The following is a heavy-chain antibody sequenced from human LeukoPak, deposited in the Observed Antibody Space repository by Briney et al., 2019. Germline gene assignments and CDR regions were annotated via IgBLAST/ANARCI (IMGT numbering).Heavy chain of an antibody. D-gene: IGHD3-10*01. CDR3: ARGRRPYGSGSYYSSHCNAFDI. J-gene: IGHJ3*02. CDR1: GGSFSGYY. V-gene: IGHV4-34*01. CDR2: INHSGST. Sequence: PSETLSLTCAVYGGSFSGYYWSWIRQPPGKGLEWIGEINHSGSTNYNPSLKSRVTISVDTSKNQFSLKLSSVTAADTAVYYCARGRRPYGSGSYYSSHCNAFDIWGQGTMVTVSS.